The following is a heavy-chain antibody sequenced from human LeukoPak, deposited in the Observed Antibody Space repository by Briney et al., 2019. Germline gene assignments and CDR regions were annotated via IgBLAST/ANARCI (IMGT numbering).Heavy chain of an antibody. Sequence: PGGSLRLSCAASGFTFNSYAMHWVRQAPGKGLEWVAVISYDGSNKYYADSVKGRFTISRDNSKNTLYLQMDSLRAEDTAVYYCARAPDYVWGSYPLDVWGQGTTVTVSS. V-gene: IGHV3-30*14. CDR1: GFTFNSYA. D-gene: IGHD3-16*02. CDR3: ARAPDYVWGSYPLDV. J-gene: IGHJ6*02. CDR2: ISYDGSNK.